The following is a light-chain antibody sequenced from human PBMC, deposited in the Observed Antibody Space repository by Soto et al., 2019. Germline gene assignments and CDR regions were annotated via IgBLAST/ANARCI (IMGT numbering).Light chain of an antibody. J-gene: IGKJ4*01. Sequence: IVITRSPRCVRFTGLPPACISRRSSQRLLHSNGYDYLDWYLQKAGQSPQLLIYLGSNRASGVPDRFSGSRSGTNFTLKISRVEAEDVGVYYCMQALQTPLTFGGGTKVDIK. CDR1: QRLLHSNGYDY. V-gene: IGKV2-28*01. CDR3: MQALQTPLT. CDR2: LGS.